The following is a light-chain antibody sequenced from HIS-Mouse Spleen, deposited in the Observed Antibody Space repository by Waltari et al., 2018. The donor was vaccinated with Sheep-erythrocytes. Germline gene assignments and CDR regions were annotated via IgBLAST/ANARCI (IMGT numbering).Light chain of an antibody. J-gene: IGKJ1*01. V-gene: IGKV1D-13*01. CDR1: QGISSA. CDR2: DAS. Sequence: AIQLTQSPSSLSASVGDRVTITCRASQGISSALAWYQQKTGKAPKLLIYDASSLESGGPSSCSGSGSGTDFTLTISSLQPEDFATYYCQQFNNYPRTFGQGTKVEIK. CDR3: QQFNNYPRT.